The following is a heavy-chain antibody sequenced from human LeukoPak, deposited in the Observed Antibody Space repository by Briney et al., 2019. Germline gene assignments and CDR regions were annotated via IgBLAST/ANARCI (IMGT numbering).Heavy chain of an antibody. V-gene: IGHV4-61*02. J-gene: IGHJ6*03. CDR3: ATSNHYYYYMDV. CDR2: IYTSGST. CDR1: GGSISSGSYY. Sequence: PSETLSLTCTVSGGSISSGSYYWNWIRQPAGKGLEWIGRIYTSGSTNYSPSLKSRVTISVDTSKNQFSLKLSSVTAADTAVYYCATSNHYYYYMDVWGKGTTVTVSS.